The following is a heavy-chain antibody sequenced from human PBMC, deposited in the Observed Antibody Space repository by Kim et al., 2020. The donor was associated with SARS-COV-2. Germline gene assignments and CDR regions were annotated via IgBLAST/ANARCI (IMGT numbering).Heavy chain of an antibody. V-gene: IGHV4-39*07. CDR3: ARVTTLLWFVELLGEGAFDI. D-gene: IGHD3-10*01. Sequence: SETLSLTCTVSGGSISSSSYYWGWIRQPPGKGLEWIGSIYYSGSTYYNPSLKSRVTISVDTSKNQFSLKLSSVTAADTAVYYCARVTTLLWFVELLGEGAFDISGQGTMVTVSS. J-gene: IGHJ3*02. CDR1: GGSISSSSYY. CDR2: IYYSGST.